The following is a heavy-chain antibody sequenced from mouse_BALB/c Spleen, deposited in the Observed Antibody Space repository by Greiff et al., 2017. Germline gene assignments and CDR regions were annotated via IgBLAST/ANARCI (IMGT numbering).Heavy chain of an antibody. CDR1: GFAFSSYD. Sequence: EVKLLESGGGLVKPGGSLKLSCAASGFAFSSYDMSWVRQTPEKRLEWVAYISSGGGSTYYPDTVKGRFTISRDNAKNTLYLQMSSLKSEDTAMYYCARHLLDYFDYWGQGTTLTVSS. V-gene: IGHV5-12-1*01. J-gene: IGHJ2*01. CDR3: ARHLLDYFDY. CDR2: ISSGGGST. D-gene: IGHD2-1*01.